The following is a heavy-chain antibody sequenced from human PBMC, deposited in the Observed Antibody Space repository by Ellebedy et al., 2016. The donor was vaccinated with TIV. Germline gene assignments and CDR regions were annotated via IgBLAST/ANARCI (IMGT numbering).Heavy chain of an antibody. Sequence: AASVKVSCNASAYTFTDYPMHWVRQAPGQSLEWMGWINVGNGNTKYSQKFQDIVTITRDTSASTAYMELSSLRSEDTAVYYCARDRTGEQWYFDIWGRGTLVTVSS. CDR2: INVGNGNT. D-gene: IGHD7-27*01. J-gene: IGHJ2*01. CDR1: AYTFTDYP. CDR3: ARDRTGEQWYFDI. V-gene: IGHV1-3*01.